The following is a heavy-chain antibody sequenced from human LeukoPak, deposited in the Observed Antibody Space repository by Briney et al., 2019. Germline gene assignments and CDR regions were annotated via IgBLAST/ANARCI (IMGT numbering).Heavy chain of an antibody. Sequence: SETLSLTCTVSGGSISSSSYYWGWIRQPPGKGLEWIGSIYYSGSTYYNPSLKSRVTISVDTSKNQFSLKLSSVTAADTAVYYCARGSGYGGYVGAFDIWGQGTMVTVSS. D-gene: IGHD5-12*01. V-gene: IGHV4-39*07. CDR2: IYYSGST. CDR3: ARGSGYGGYVGAFDI. CDR1: GGSISSSSYY. J-gene: IGHJ3*02.